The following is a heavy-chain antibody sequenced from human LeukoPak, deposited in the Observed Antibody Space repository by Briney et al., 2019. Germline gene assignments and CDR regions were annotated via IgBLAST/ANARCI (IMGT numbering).Heavy chain of an antibody. V-gene: IGHV3-15*01. CDR2: IKTKADGGTT. Sequence: PGGSLRLSCAASGFTFSSYAMSWVRQAPGKGLEWVGRIKTKADGGTTDYAGPLKDRFTISRDDSKNTLYLQMNSLKTEDTAVYYCTRYYYDSGSYGELEYWGQGALVIVSS. D-gene: IGHD3-10*01. CDR3: TRYYYDSGSYGELEY. CDR1: GFTFSSYA. J-gene: IGHJ4*02.